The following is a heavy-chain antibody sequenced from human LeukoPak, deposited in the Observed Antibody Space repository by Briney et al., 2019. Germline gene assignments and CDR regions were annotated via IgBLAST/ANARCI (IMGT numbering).Heavy chain of an antibody. D-gene: IGHD3-3*01. CDR1: GGSVTTTNW. CDR3: AREGGFYRPLDY. J-gene: IGHJ4*02. CDR2: VHLDGRT. Sequence: SKPLSLPCDVSGGSVTTTNWWTWVRQPPGKGLEWIGEVHLDGRTNYNPSLKSRLIMSVDLSENHISLKLTSVTAADTAVYYCAREGGFYRPLDYSGQGTLVTVSS. V-gene: IGHV4-4*02.